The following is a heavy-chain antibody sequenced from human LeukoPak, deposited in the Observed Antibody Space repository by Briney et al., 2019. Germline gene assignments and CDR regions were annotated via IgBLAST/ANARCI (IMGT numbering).Heavy chain of an antibody. D-gene: IGHD5-18*01. CDR1: AASFSGYN. Sequence: SETLSLTCAVYAASFSGYNWSWIRQSPGKGLEWIGEINHSGSTNYNPSLKSRVTISVDTSKNQFSLKLSSVPAADTAVYYCARKFGRYSYGTIYYYHHMDVWGKGTTVTVS. CDR2: INHSGST. V-gene: IGHV4-34*01. J-gene: IGHJ6*03. CDR3: ARKFGRYSYGTIYYYHHMDV.